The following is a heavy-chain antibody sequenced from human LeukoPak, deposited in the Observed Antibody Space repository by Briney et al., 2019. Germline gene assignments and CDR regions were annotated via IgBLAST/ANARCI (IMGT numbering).Heavy chain of an antibody. CDR1: GGSLSGYY. V-gene: IGHV4-34*01. CDR3: VRVPEGDSRPCDS. Sequence: SETLALTCAVYGGSLSGYYWTFVRQTPGKGLEWIGEIDHGGGTGYHPSLKSRVSISIDTSRNQFSLRLSSVTAADTAVYYCVRVPEGDSRPCDSWGQGTLVTVSS. J-gene: IGHJ4*02. CDR2: IDHGGGT. D-gene: IGHD2-21*01.